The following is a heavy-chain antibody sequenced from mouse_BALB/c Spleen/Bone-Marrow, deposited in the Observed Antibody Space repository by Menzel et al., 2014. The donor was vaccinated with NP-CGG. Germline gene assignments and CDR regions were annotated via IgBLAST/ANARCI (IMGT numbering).Heavy chain of an antibody. V-gene: IGHV5-6-4*01. J-gene: IGHJ2*02. Sequence: EVNVVESGGGLVKPGGSLKLSCAASGFTFSSYTMSWVRQTPEKRLEWVATISSGGSYTYYPDSVKGRFTISRDNAKNTLYLQMSRLKSENTAMYYYTRDHRTTRITSNYFDYWGLGTSLTVPS. CDR3: TRDHRTTRITSNYFDY. CDR1: GFTFSSYT. CDR2: ISSGGSYT. D-gene: IGHD1-1*01.